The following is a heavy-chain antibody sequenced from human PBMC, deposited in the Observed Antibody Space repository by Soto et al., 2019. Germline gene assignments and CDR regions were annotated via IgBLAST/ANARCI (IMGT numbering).Heavy chain of an antibody. V-gene: IGHV1-18*01. CDR2: INTYNGNT. Sequence: ASVKVSCKASGYTFNNYGISWVRQAPGQGFEWKGWINTYNGNTNYQQKFQDRVTLTADTPTSTAYKQLRILRSYDTSVYYCARDAYDSRCYFWGPGSLVTVSS. CDR1: GYTFNNYG. J-gene: IGHJ4*02. D-gene: IGHD3-22*01. CDR3: ARDAYDSRCYF.